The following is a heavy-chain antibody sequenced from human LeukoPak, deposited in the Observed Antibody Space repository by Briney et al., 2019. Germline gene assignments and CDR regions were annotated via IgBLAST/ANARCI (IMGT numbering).Heavy chain of an antibody. CDR2: ISSSGSIK. J-gene: IGHJ4*02. Sequence: PGGSLRLSCIASGFALNSYEMNWVRQAPGKGLEWVSYISSSGSIKHYADSVKGRFTISRDNAKNSLYLQMNSLRAEDTAVYYCARARYTSGWETLDYWGQGTLVTVSS. V-gene: IGHV3-48*03. CDR3: ARARYTSGWETLDY. D-gene: IGHD6-19*01. CDR1: GFALNSYE.